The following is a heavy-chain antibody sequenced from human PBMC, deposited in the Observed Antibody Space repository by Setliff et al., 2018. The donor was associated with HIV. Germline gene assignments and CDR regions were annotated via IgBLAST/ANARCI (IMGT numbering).Heavy chain of an antibody. Sequence: KTSETLSLTCTVSGGSIRSYYWSWIRQPPRTRLEWIGYVSSIGNTNYNPSLKSRVTISVDTSKNQFSLQLNSVTAADTAVYFCARTRAPYFFDFWGQGAQVTVSS. J-gene: IGHJ4*02. D-gene: IGHD1-26*01. CDR2: VSSIGNT. CDR1: GGSIRSYY. CDR3: ARTRAPYFFDF. V-gene: IGHV4-4*08.